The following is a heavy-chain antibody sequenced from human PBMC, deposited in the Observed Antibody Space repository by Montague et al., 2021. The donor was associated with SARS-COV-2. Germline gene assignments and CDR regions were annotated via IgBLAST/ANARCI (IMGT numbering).Heavy chain of an antibody. D-gene: IGHD1-1*01. Sequence: YAISGDSVSSNSATWNWVRQSPSRGLEWLGRTYYRSKWYNDYAVSVRGRVTINPDTSKNQFSLQLNSVTPEDTAIYYCTSGREGNYNVMDVWGQGTTATVSS. CDR2: TYYRSKWYN. CDR3: TSGREGNYNVMDV. J-gene: IGHJ6*02. V-gene: IGHV6-1*01. CDR1: GDSVSSNSAT.